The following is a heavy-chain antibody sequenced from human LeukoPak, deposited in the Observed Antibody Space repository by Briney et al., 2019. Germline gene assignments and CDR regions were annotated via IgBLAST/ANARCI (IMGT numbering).Heavy chain of an antibody. CDR3: AKSSPPPLRY. CDR1: GFTFSNYA. CDR2: ISGSASST. V-gene: IGHV3-23*01. J-gene: IGHJ4*02. Sequence: GGSLRLSCAASGFTFSNYAMSWVRQAPGKGLEWVSAISGSASSTYHADSVKGRFTISRDNSKNTLYLQMNSLRAEDTAVYYCAKSSPPPLRYWGQGTLVTVSS.